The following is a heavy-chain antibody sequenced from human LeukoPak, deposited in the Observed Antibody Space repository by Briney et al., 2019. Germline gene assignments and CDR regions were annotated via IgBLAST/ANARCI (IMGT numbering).Heavy chain of an antibody. Sequence: GGSLRLSCAASTFTFSSYTMNWVRQAPGKGLEWVSGISGSGGTTYYADSVKGRFSISRDNSKNTLYLQMNSLRVEDTAVYYCAKGDGYNSAFDIWGQGTMVTVSS. CDR1: TFTFSSYT. CDR3: AKGDGYNSAFDI. D-gene: IGHD5-24*01. V-gene: IGHV3-23*01. J-gene: IGHJ3*02. CDR2: ISGSGGTT.